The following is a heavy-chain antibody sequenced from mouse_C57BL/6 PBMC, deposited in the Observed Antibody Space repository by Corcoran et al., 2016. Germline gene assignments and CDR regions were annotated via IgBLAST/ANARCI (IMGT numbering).Heavy chain of an antibody. D-gene: IGHD1-1*01. J-gene: IGHJ4*01. CDR1: GYTFTDYY. CDR2: INPNNGGT. Sequence: EVQLQQSGPELVQPGASVKISCKASGYTFTDYYMNWVKQSHGKSLEWIGDINPNNGGTSYNQKFKGKATLTVDKSSSTAYMELRSLTSEDSAVYYCARRYYGSRNYAMDYWGQGTSVTVSS. V-gene: IGHV1-26*01. CDR3: ARRYYGSRNYAMDY.